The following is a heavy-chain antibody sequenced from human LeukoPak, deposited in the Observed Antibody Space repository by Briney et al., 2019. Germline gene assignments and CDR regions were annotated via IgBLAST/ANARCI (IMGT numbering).Heavy chain of an antibody. CDR3: ARDPANTVTTVYYYYMDV. J-gene: IGHJ6*03. D-gene: IGHD4-11*01. V-gene: IGHV1-2*02. CDR1: GYTFTGYY. CDR2: INPNSGGT. Sequence: WASVKVSCKASGYTFTGYYVHWVRQAPGQGLEWMGGINPNSGGTNYAQKFQGRVTMTRDTSISTAYMELSRLRSDDTAVYYCARDPANTVTTVYYYYMDVWGKGTTVTVSS.